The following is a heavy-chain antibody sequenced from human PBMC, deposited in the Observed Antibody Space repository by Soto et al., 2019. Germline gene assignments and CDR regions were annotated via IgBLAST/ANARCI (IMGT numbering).Heavy chain of an antibody. Sequence: PGGSLRLSCAASGFTFSNAWMNWVRQAPGKGLEWVGRIKSKTDGGTTDYAAPVKGRFTISRDDSKNTLYLQMNSLKTEDTAVYYCTTVSTYYDFWSGYFVSDLVDYWGQGTLVTVSS. CDR2: IKSKTDGGTT. CDR3: TTVSTYYDFWSGYFVSDLVDY. D-gene: IGHD3-3*01. J-gene: IGHJ4*02. V-gene: IGHV3-15*07. CDR1: GFTFSNAW.